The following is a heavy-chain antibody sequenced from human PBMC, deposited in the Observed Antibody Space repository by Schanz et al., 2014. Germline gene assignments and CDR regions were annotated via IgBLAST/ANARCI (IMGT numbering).Heavy chain of an antibody. CDR1: GGTFSSST. J-gene: IGHJ3*01. Sequence: QGQLVQSGAEVKKPGSSVKVSCKASGGTFSSSTLTWVRQAPGQGLEWMGIINPSGGSTSYAQKFHGRFTMTTDTSTTTAYLDLRSLTSDDAAVFYCARGLHYDVETSFRSYDAFDVWGQGTKVTVSP. V-gene: IGHV1-46*01. CDR3: ARGLHYDVETSFRSYDAFDV. D-gene: IGHD3-10*02. CDR2: INPSGGST.